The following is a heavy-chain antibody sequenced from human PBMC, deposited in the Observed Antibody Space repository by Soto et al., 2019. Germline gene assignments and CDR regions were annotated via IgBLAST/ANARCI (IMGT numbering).Heavy chain of an antibody. Sequence: PSETLSLTCTVSGGSISSYYWSWIRQPAGKGLEWIGRIYTSGSTNYNPSLKSRVTMSVDTSKNQFSLKLSSVTAADTAVYYCAMEHYYGSGTYFDYWGQGTLVTVSS. CDR2: IYTSGST. CDR1: GGSISSYY. V-gene: IGHV4-4*07. J-gene: IGHJ4*02. CDR3: AMEHYYGSGTYFDY. D-gene: IGHD3-10*01.